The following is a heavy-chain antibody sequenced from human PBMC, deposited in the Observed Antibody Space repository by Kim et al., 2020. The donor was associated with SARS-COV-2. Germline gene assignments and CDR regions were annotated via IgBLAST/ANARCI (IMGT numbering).Heavy chain of an antibody. CDR3: ARGNIAVAPGWFDP. Sequence: GGSLRLSCAASGFTYKSYDMHWLRQAPGKGLEWVSYISTNSATKYYADSVKGRFTIPRDNARNSLYLHMNSLRVEDTAIYYCARGNIAVAPGWFDPWGQG. J-gene: IGHJ5*02. CDR1: GFTYKSYD. V-gene: IGHV3-48*03. CDR2: ISTNSATK. D-gene: IGHD6-19*01.